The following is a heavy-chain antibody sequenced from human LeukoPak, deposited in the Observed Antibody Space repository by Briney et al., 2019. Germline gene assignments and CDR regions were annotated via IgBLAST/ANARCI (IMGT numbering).Heavy chain of an antibody. CDR2: ISSTGITK. D-gene: IGHD3-16*01. V-gene: IGHV3-48*03. Sequence: QPGGSLRLSCAASGFTFSNFGLNWVRQAPGKGLQWVSFISSTGITKYYADSVRGRFTFSRDNTRNSLYLQMSSLRAEDTAVYYCARDLVSGAYTFDTWGQGTVVTVSS. CDR1: GFTFSNFG. J-gene: IGHJ3*02. CDR3: ARDLVSGAYTFDT.